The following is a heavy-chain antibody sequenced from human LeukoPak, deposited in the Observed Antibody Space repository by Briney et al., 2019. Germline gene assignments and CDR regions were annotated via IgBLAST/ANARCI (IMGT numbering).Heavy chain of an antibody. CDR2: INYSGNT. D-gene: IGHD1-14*01. CDR3: ARHSGGVTGTTDWFDP. J-gene: IGHJ5*02. Sequence: SETLSLTCTVSGGSISSSSYYWGWIRQPPGKGLEWIGSINYSGNTYYNPSLKSRVTISVDTSKNQFSLKLSSVTAADTAVCYCARHSGGVTGTTDWFDPWGQGTLVTVST. CDR1: GGSISSSSYY. V-gene: IGHV4-39*01.